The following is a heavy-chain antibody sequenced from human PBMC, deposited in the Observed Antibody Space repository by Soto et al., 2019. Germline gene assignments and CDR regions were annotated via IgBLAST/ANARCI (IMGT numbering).Heavy chain of an antibody. V-gene: IGHV4-34*01. CDR1: GGSLSPHH. Sequence: PSETLSLTCTVYGGSLSPHHWSWIRQPPGKGLEWIGEISHSGNTNYNPSLKSRVTMSLDTSKNQFFLNLNSVTAADTAVYYCTKNNWFDPWGQGTLVTVS. CDR3: TKNNWFDP. J-gene: IGHJ5*02. CDR2: ISHSGNT.